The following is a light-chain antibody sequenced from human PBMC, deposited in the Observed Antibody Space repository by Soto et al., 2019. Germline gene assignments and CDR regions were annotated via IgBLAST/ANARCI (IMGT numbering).Light chain of an antibody. CDR2: AAS. CDR1: QSVSSN. CDR3: QQYNNWPRT. J-gene: IGKJ1*01. V-gene: IGKV3-15*01. Sequence: EIVMTQSPATLSVSPGERATLSCRASQSVSSNLAWYQQRPGQAPRLLIYAASTRATGIPARFSGSGSGTEFTLTISSLQSEDFAVYYCQQYNNWPRTFGRGTKVDIK.